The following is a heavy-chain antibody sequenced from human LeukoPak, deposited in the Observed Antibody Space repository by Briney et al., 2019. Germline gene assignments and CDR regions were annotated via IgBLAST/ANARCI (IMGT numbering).Heavy chain of an antibody. CDR1: GFTFDDYT. CDR3: AKDKFSGGSGSYYSGYFDY. CDR2: ISWDGGST. Sequence: GGSLRLSCAASGFTFDDYTMHWVSQAPGKGLEWVCLISWDGGSTYYADSVKGRFTISRDNSKNSLYLQMNSLRTEDTALYYCAKDKFSGGSGSYYSGYFDYWGQGTLVTVSS. D-gene: IGHD3-10*01. V-gene: IGHV3-43*01. J-gene: IGHJ4*02.